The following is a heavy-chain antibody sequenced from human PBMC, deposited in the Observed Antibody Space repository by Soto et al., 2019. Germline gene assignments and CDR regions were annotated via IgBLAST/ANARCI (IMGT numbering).Heavy chain of an antibody. V-gene: IGHV1-69*01. CDR2: IPPVLGAP. D-gene: IGHD3-22*01. J-gene: IGHJ4*02. Sequence: QVQLVQSGTEVKKPGSSVKVSCNTSGGTFSSFPIAWVRQAPGQGLEWVGWIPPVLGAPSYEQKFQGRFTITADESTSAAYFELSSLRSDDTAVYFCARDRHYENHTFFYLKYYFNYWGQGPLVTVSS. CDR3: ARDRHYENHTFFYLKYYFNY. CDR1: GGTFSSFP.